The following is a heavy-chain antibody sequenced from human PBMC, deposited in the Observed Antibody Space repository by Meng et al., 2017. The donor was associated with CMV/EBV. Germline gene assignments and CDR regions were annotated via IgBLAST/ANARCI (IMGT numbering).Heavy chain of an antibody. J-gene: IGHJ4*02. D-gene: IGHD6-19*01. CDR1: GGPISSYY. CDR3: ARDSSGWYPHFDY. Sequence: QFLQQELFTRLVKPSEPLPLTCTCSGGPISSYYWSWIRQSAGKGLEWIGRIYTSGSTNYNPSLKSRVTMSVDTSKNQFSLKLSSVTAADTAVYYCARDSSGWYPHFDYWGQGTLVTVSS. V-gene: IGHV4-4*07. CDR2: IYTSGST.